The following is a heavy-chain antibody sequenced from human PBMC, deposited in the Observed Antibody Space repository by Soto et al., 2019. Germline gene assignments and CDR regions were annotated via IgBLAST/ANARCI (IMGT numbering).Heavy chain of an antibody. Sequence: QVQLVQSGAEVKKPGASVKVSCKASGYTFTSYGISWVRQAPGQGLEWMGWISAYNGNTNYAQKLQGRVTMTTDTSTSTAYMELRSLRADDTAVYYCARGHYDFWRGYLAADAFDIWGQGTMVTVSS. D-gene: IGHD3-3*01. CDR1: GYTFTSYG. J-gene: IGHJ3*02. CDR3: ARGHYDFWRGYLAADAFDI. CDR2: ISAYNGNT. V-gene: IGHV1-18*01.